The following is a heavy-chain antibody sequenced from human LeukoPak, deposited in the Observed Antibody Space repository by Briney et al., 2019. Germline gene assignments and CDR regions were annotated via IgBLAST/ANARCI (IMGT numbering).Heavy chain of an antibody. D-gene: IGHD1-26*01. CDR2: ISGSSYHI. J-gene: IGHJ4*02. V-gene: IGHV3-21*01. Sequence: PGGSLRLSCAASGFTFSTCSMKWVRQAPGKALEWVSSISGSSYHIYYADSVKGRFTISRDNANSLLYLQMNSLRAEDTAVYYCASGTIVGARGADNWGQGTLVTVSS. CDR3: ASGTIVGARGADN. CDR1: GFTFSTCS.